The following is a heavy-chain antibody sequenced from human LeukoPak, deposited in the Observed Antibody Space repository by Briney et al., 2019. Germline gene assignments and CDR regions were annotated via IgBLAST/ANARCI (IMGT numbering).Heavy chain of an antibody. D-gene: IGHD4-23*01. J-gene: IGHJ4*02. CDR3: ARGRPHGNDY. CDR2: IASDVSST. CDR1: GFTFSSYW. Sequence: QPGGSLRLSCAASGFTFSSYWMNWVRQAPGKGLVWVSRIASDVSSTTYADSVKGRFSISRDNAKNTLYLQMNSLRVEDTAVYYCARGRPHGNDYWGQGTLVTVSS. V-gene: IGHV3-74*01.